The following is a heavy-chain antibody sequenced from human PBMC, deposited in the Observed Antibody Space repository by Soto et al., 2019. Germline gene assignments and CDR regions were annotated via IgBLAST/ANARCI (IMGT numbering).Heavy chain of an antibody. CDR3: ARGSITFGGVIVFDY. CDR2: IYDSGST. CDR1: RGSVSSGSYF. D-gene: IGHD3-16*02. Sequence: QVQLQESGPGLMKSSETLSLTCTVSRGSVSSGSYFWSWIRQPPGKGLEWIGYIYDSGSTNYNPSLKSRVTISVDTSKNQFSLKLSSVTAADTAVYYCARGSITFGGVIVFDYWGQGTLVTVSS. V-gene: IGHV4-61*01. J-gene: IGHJ4*02.